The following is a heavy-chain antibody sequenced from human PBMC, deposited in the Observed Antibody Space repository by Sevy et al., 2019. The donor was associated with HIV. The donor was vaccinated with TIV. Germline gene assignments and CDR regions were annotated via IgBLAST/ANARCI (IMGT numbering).Heavy chain of an antibody. V-gene: IGHV1-24*01. CDR1: GYTLSKLS. CDR2: FDPEDGET. Sequence: ASVKVSCKVSGYTLSKLSMHWVRQAPGKGPEWMGSFDPEDGETIYAQKFQGRVTMTEDTSTDTAYMELSSLRSEDTAVYYCATLDFWSDYPLYGMDVWGQGTTVTVSS. J-gene: IGHJ6*02. CDR3: ATLDFWSDYPLYGMDV. D-gene: IGHD3-3*01.